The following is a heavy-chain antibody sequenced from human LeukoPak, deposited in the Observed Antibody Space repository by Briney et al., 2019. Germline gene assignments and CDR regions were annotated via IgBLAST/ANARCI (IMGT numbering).Heavy chain of an antibody. Sequence: GESLRTSGKGSGYSFTSYWISWVRQMPGKGLEWMGRIDPSDSYTNYSTSFQGHVTISADKSISTAYLQWRSLKASDTAMYYCSRSLGSGWYCLFHYWGPGTLVTVSS. CDR2: IDPSDSYT. CDR3: SRSLGSGWYCLFHY. J-gene: IGHJ4*02. D-gene: IGHD6-19*01. CDR1: GYSFTSYW. V-gene: IGHV5-10-1*01.